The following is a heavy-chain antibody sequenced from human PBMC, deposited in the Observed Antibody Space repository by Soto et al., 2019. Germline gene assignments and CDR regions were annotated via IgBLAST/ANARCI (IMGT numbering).Heavy chain of an antibody. J-gene: IGHJ6*02. Sequence: SETLSLTCAVSGGSISSGGYSWSWIRQPPGKGLEWIGYIYHSGSTYYNPSLKSRVTISVDRSKNQFSLKLGSVTAADTAVYYFARGGGDYAHYYYGMDVWGQGTTVTVS. CDR3: ARGGGDYAHYYYGMDV. CDR2: IYHSGST. V-gene: IGHV4-30-2*01. D-gene: IGHD4-17*01. CDR1: GGSISSGGYS.